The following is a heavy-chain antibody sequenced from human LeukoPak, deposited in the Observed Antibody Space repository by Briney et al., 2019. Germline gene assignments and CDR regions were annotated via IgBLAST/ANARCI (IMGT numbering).Heavy chain of an antibody. Sequence: EGSLRLSCAASGFTFSDYYMSWIRQAPGKGLEWVSYISSSGSTIYYADSVKGRFTISRDNAENSLYLQMNSLRAEDTAVYYCARDGDIVVVPAYYMDVWGKGTTVTVSS. J-gene: IGHJ6*03. D-gene: IGHD2-2*01. CDR1: GFTFSDYY. CDR2: ISSSGSTI. CDR3: ARDGDIVVVPAYYMDV. V-gene: IGHV3-11*04.